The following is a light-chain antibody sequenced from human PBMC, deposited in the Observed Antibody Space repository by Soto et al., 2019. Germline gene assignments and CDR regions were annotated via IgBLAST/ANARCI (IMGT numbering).Light chain of an antibody. Sequence: DIPMTQSPSTLSASVGDGVTITCRASQSIGSWLAWYQQKPGKAPKLLIYKATNLPSGVPSRFSVSGSGTDFSLTISSLQPVDSTTYFCQQYNDFQYTFGPGTKLEI. J-gene: IGKJ2*01. CDR3: QQYNDFQYT. CDR2: KAT. CDR1: QSIGSW. V-gene: IGKV1-5*03.